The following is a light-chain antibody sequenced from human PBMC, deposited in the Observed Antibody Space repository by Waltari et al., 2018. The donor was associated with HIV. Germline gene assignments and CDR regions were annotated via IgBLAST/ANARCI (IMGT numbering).Light chain of an antibody. CDR1: SSNIVTNY. Sequence: PSASGTPGQRVTISCSGSSSNIVTNYVSWYKQFPGTAPELVVYHTNQRPLGVPDRFSGSKSGTSASLAISGLRSEDEADYYCAAWDDSLSAWLFGGGTRLNVL. V-gene: IGLV1-47*01. CDR3: AAWDDSLSAWL. J-gene: IGLJ2*01. CDR2: HTN.